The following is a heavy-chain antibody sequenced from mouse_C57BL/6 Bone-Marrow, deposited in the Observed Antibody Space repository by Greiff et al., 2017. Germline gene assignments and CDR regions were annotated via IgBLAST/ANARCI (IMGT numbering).Heavy chain of an antibody. CDR1: GFTFSDYY. CDR3: ARRTEFYAMDY. Sequence: EVMLVESGGGLVQPGGSLKLSCAASGFTFSDYYMYWVRQTPEKRLEWVAYISNGGGSTYYPATVKGRFTISRDNAKNTLYLQMSRLKSEDTAMYYCARRTEFYAMDYWGQGTSVTVSS. V-gene: IGHV5-12*01. CDR2: ISNGGGST. J-gene: IGHJ4*01.